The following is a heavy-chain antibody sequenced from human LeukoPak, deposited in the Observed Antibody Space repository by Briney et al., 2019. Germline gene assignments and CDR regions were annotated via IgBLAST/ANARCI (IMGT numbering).Heavy chain of an antibody. D-gene: IGHD6-13*01. V-gene: IGHV3-11*06. CDR2: ISSSSTYT. J-gene: IGHJ4*02. CDR3: ARLGSIAAAGTPDY. Sequence: GGSLRLSCAASGFTFSDYYMSWIRQAPGKGLEWVPYISSSSTYTTYADSVKGRFTISRDNAKNSLYLQMNSLRGEDTAVYYCARLGSIAAAGTPDYWGQGTLVTVSS. CDR1: GFTFSDYY.